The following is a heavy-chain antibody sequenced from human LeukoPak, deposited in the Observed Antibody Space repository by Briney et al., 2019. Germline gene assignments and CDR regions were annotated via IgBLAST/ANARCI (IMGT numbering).Heavy chain of an antibody. CDR3: AKCVSAYWSEN. V-gene: IGHV1-18*01. J-gene: IGHJ4*02. CDR1: GYTSASYG. Sequence: GASVKVSCKASGYTSASYGISWVRQAPGQGLEWMGWISAYNGNTNYAQKFQGRLTMTTDTSTSTAYMELKSLRSNDTAVYYCAKCVSAYWSENWGQGTLVTVS. CDR2: ISAYNGNT. D-gene: IGHD3-3*01.